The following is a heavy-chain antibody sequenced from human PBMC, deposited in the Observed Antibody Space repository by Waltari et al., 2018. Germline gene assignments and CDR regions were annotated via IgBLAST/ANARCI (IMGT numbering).Heavy chain of an antibody. Sequence: QVQLQESGPGLVKPSETLSLTCTVSGGSISSYYWSWIRQPAGKGLEWVGRIYTSGSTNSTPSLKSRVTMSVDTSKNQFSLKLSSVTAADTAVYYCARGRPNFWSGAFYYYGMDVWGQGTTVTVSS. V-gene: IGHV4-4*07. CDR1: GGSISSYY. D-gene: IGHD3-3*01. CDR3: ARGRPNFWSGAFYYYGMDV. J-gene: IGHJ6*02. CDR2: IYTSGST.